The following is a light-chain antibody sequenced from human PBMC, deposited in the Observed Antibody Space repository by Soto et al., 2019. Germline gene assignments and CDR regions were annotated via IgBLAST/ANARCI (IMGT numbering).Light chain of an antibody. J-gene: IGKJ1*01. CDR3: QQYGSSLWT. Sequence: EIVLSRSPAPPSVSPGGRTNLSCRASQSVSSNLAWYQQKPGQAPRLLIYGASSRATGIPDRFSGSGSGTDFTLTISRLEPEDFAVYYCQQYGSSLWTFGQGTKVDIK. CDR2: GAS. CDR1: QSVSSN. V-gene: IGKV3-20*01.